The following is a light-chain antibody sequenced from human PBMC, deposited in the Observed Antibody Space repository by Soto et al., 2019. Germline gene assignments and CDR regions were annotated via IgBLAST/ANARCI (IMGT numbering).Light chain of an antibody. CDR3: HQYDNWPKT. CDR1: QSVSSN. J-gene: IGKJ5*01. V-gene: IGKV3-15*01. CDR2: GAS. Sequence: EIVLTQSPATLSLSPGERATLSFRASQSVSSNLAWYQQKPGQAPRLLIYGASTRATGIPARFSGSGSGTEFTLTISSLQSEDFAVYYCHQYDNWPKTFGQGTRLEIK.